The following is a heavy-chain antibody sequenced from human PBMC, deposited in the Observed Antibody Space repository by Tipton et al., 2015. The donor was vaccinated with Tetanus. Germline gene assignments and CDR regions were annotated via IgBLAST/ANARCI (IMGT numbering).Heavy chain of an antibody. CDR3: ARGWGSSWYYFDN. V-gene: IGHV4-59*01. J-gene: IGHJ4*02. D-gene: IGHD6-13*01. CDR1: GGSISSFY. Sequence: TLSLTCTVSGGSISSFYWTWIRQPPGKGLEWIGYIFDIGSTNYNPSLKSRVTMSVDTSKNQFSLHLTSVTAADTAVYYCARGWGSSWYYFDNWGQGTLVTVSS. CDR2: IFDIGST.